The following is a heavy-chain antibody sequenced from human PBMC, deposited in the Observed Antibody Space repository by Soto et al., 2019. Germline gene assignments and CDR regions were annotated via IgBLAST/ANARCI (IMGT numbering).Heavy chain of an antibody. V-gene: IGHV3-53*01. D-gene: IGHD4-17*01. CDR3: AKDLSRWPHYAFDS. Sequence: GSLRLSCAASGFTVSDNYMNWVRQAPGKGLEWVSGISTNGDTANYADSVKGRFTISRDNSKNALYMQMNGLRPEDTAVYYCAKDLSRWPHYAFDSWGQGTLVTVSS. J-gene: IGHJ5*01. CDR2: ISTNGDTA. CDR1: GFTVSDNY.